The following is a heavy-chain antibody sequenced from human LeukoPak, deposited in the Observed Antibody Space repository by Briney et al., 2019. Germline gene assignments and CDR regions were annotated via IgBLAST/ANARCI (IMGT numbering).Heavy chain of an antibody. CDR1: GFTFGDYA. CDR3: ARGTFYDIFTGYTFDY. J-gene: IGHJ4*02. D-gene: IGHD3-9*01. CDR2: VRNKANGGTT. Sequence: PGRSLRLSCTTSGFTFGDYAMSWVRQAPGKGLEWVAFVRNKANGGTTEYAASVKGRFTISRDDSKSIAYLQMNSLKTEDTAMYYCARGTFYDIFTGYTFDYWGQGTLVTVSS. V-gene: IGHV3-49*04.